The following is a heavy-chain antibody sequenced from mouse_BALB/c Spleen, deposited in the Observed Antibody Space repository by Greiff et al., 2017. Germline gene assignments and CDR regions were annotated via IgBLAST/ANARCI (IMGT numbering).Heavy chain of an antibody. V-gene: IGHV5-6-5*01. Sequence: DVMLVESGGGLVKPGGSLKLSCAASGFTFSSYAMSWVRQTPEKRLEWVASISSGGSTYYPDSVKGRFTISRDNARNILYLQMSSLRSEDTAMYYCARGEAYYRYENAMDYWGQGTSVTVSS. D-gene: IGHD2-14*01. J-gene: IGHJ4*01. CDR2: ISSGGST. CDR1: GFTFSSYA. CDR3: ARGEAYYRYENAMDY.